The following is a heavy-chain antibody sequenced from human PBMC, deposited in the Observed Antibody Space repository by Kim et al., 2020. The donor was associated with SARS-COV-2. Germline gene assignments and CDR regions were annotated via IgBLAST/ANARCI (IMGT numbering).Heavy chain of an antibody. Sequence: YADYVKGRFTISRDNAKNTLYLQMNSLRAEDTAVYYCARDLSTGWGRFDYWGRGTLVTVSS. J-gene: IGHJ4*02. V-gene: IGHV3-74*01. CDR3: ARDLSTGWGRFDY. D-gene: IGHD6-19*01.